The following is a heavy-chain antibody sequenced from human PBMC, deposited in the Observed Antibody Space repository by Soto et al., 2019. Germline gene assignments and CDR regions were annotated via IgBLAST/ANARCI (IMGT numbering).Heavy chain of an antibody. J-gene: IGHJ4*02. V-gene: IGHV4-39*01. CDR2: IYYSGST. D-gene: IGHD3-16*02. CDR1: GGSISSSSYY. Sequence: SETLSLTCTVSGGSISSSSYYWGWIRQPPGRGLEWIGSIYYSGSTYYNPSLKGRVTISVDTSKNQFSLKLSSVTAADTAVYYCARLWGSYHQLFDYWGQGTLVTVSS. CDR3: ARLWGSYHQLFDY.